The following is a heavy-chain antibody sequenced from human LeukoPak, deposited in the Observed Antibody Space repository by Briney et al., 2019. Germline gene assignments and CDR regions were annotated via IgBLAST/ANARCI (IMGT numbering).Heavy chain of an antibody. CDR1: GFIFNTNA. J-gene: IGHJ4*02. D-gene: IGHD3-9*01. V-gene: IGHV3-23*01. Sequence: GGSLRLSCAASGFIFNTNAMSWVRQAPGKGLEWVSTISGSGGGTFYADSVKGRFTISRDNSKHTMYLQMNSLRAEDTAVYYCAKQTGPTTYGSFDYWGQGTLVTVSS. CDR3: AKQTGPTTYGSFDY. CDR2: ISGSGGGT.